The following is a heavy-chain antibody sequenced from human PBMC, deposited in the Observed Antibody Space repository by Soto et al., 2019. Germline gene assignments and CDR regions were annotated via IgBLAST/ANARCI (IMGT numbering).Heavy chain of an antibody. D-gene: IGHD5-18*01. CDR1: GDTNSFSA. V-gene: IGHV1-69*01. J-gene: IGHJ4*02. CDR2: VTPNFGSP. CDR3: ATYYTAVAYFEN. Sequence: QVQVVQSGAEVKRPGSSVKVSCWISGDTNSFSAIGWLRQAPGQGLEWMGGVTPNFGSPIYAQKLRGRVTITADSMELHNLRSDDTAMYFCATYYTAVAYFENWGQGTRVTVSS.